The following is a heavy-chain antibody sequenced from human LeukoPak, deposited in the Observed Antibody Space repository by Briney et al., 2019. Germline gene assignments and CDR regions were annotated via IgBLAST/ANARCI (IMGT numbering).Heavy chain of an antibody. CDR1: VYTFTGYY. Sequence: ASVKVSCKASVYTFTGYYMHWVRQAPGQGLEWMGWINPNSGGTNYAQKFQDWVTLTRDTSISTAYMELSRLRSDDTAVYYCARGGFSGYESAYYYYGMGVWGQGTTVTVSS. J-gene: IGHJ6*02. D-gene: IGHD5-12*01. V-gene: IGHV1-2*04. CDR2: INPNSGGT. CDR3: ARGGFSGYESAYYYYGMGV.